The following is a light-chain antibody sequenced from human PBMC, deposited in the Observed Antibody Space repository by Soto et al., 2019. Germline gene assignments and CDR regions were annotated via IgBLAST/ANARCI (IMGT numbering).Light chain of an antibody. CDR3: QQFGSSPGCS. CDR1: QSINSRY. J-gene: IGKJ3*01. CDR2: GAS. Sequence: EIVLTQSPGTLSLSPGERATLSCRASQSINSRYLAWYQQKPGQAPRLLIYGASSRATSIPDRFSGSGSGTDFTFTISTLGPKAFAVYYCQQFGSSPGCSFGPGTKVDIK. V-gene: IGKV3-20*01.